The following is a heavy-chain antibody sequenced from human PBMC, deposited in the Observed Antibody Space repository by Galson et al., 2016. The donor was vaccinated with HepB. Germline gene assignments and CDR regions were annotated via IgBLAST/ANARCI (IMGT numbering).Heavy chain of an antibody. CDR2: ISYTGDDD. J-gene: IGHJ1*01. V-gene: IGHV3-30*09. CDR1: GFTFRSFS. D-gene: IGHD6-19*01. CDR3: ARVKDEYNSGWNVIDV. Sequence: SLRLSCAVSGFTFRSFSMQWVRQAPGRGLEWVATISYTGDDDYYADSVKGRFAISTDNSKNILLLQMHSLRLDDTALYQCARVKDEYNSGWNVIDVWGQGILVTVSS.